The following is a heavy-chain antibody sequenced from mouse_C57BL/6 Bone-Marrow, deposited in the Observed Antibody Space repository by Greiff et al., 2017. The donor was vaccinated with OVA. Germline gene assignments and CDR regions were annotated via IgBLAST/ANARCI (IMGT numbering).Heavy chain of an antibody. CDR2: IYPGDGDT. CDR1: GYAFSSYW. J-gene: IGHJ4*01. Sequence: QVQLQQSGAELVKPGASVKISCKASGYAFSSYWMNWVKQRPGKGLEWIGQIYPGDGDTNYNGKFKGKATLTADKSSSTAYMQLSSLTSEDSAVYFCARFPCYKAMDYWGQGTSVTVSS. V-gene: IGHV1-80*01. D-gene: IGHD2-12*01. CDR3: ARFPCYKAMDY.